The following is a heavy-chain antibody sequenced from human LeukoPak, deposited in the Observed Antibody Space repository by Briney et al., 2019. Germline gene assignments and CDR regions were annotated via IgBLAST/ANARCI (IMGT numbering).Heavy chain of an antibody. CDR2: INPNSGGT. V-gene: IGHV1-2*02. J-gene: IGHJ4*02. D-gene: IGHD6-6*01. Sequence: ASVKVSCKASGYTFTGYYMHWVRQAPGQGLEWMGWINPNSGGTNYAQKFQGRVTMTRDTSISTAYMELSRLRSDDTVVYYCARNRYMYSSSFYYFDYWGQGTLVTDSS. CDR1: GYTFTGYY. CDR3: ARNRYMYSSSFYYFDY.